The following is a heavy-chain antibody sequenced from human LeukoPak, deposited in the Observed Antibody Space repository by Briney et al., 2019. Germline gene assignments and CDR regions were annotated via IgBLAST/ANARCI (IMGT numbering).Heavy chain of an antibody. CDR1: GYTFTGYY. V-gene: IGHV1-2*02. D-gene: IGHD6-13*01. CDR2: INPNSGGT. Sequence: GGSVKVSCKASGYTFTGYYMHWVRQAPGQGLEWMGWINPNSGGTNYAQKFQGRVTMTRDTPISTAYMELSRLRSDDTAVYYCASRGEGSSWTFDYWGQGTLVTVSS. J-gene: IGHJ4*02. CDR3: ASRGEGSSWTFDY.